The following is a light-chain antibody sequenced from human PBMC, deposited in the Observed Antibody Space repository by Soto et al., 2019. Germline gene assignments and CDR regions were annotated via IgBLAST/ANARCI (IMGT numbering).Light chain of an antibody. CDR3: QQYNNWPSGT. CDR1: QSVGSD. J-gene: IGKJ1*01. CDR2: DAS. Sequence: EIVMTQSPAALSVSPGDRATLSCRASQSVGSDLAWFQQKPGQAPRLLIYDASTRATGIPARFSASGSGTQFTLSISSLQSEDLAVYYCQQYNNWPSGTFGQGTKVEV. V-gene: IGKV3-15*01.